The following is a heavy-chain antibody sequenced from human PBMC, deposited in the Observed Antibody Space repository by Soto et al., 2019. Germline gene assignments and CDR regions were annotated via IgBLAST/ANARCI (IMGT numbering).Heavy chain of an antibody. V-gene: IGHV4-31*03. CDR3: ARGTYCTNGVCYSLMLDY. Sequence: SETLSLTCTVSGGSISSGGYYWSWIRQHPGKGLEWIGYIYYSGSTYYNPSLKSRVTISVDTSKNQFSLKLSSVTAADTAVYYCARGTYCTNGVCYSLMLDYWGQGTLVTVS. CDR2: IYYSGST. CDR1: GGSISSGGYY. D-gene: IGHD2-8*01. J-gene: IGHJ4*02.